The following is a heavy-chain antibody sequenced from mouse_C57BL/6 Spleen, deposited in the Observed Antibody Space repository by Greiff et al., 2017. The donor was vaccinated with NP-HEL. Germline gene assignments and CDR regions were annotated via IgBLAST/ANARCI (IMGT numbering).Heavy chain of an antibody. V-gene: IGHV1-52*01. Sequence: VQLQQPGAELVRPGSSVKLSCKASGYTFTSYWMHWVKQRPIQGLEWIGNIDPSDSETHYNQKFKDKATLTVDKSSSTAYMQLSSLTSEDSAVYYCARGITTVVATNFDVWGTGTTVTVSS. CDR2: IDPSDSET. CDR1: GYTFTSYW. D-gene: IGHD1-1*01. CDR3: ARGITTVVATNFDV. J-gene: IGHJ1*03.